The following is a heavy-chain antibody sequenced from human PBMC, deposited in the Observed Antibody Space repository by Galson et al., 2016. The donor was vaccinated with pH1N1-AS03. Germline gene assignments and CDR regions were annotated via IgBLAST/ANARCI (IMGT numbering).Heavy chain of an antibody. CDR2: ISTSPNFI. V-gene: IGHV3-21*06. J-gene: IGHJ5*02. CDR1: GFSFSSSS. Sequence: SLRLSCAAYGFSFSSSSMTWIRQAPGKGLEWVASISTSPNFISYGDSMEGRFIISRDNAKSSLYLQMNNLGVEDTAVYFCASGGGLRSFDLWGHGALVTVSS. CDR3: ASGGGLRSFDL. D-gene: IGHD3-16*01.